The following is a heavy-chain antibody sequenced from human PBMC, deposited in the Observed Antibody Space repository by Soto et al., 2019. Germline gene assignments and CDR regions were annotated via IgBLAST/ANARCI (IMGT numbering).Heavy chain of an antibody. Sequence: SVKVSCKASGGTFGSYTISWVRQAPGQGLEWMGRIIPILGIANYAQKFQGRVTITADKSTSTAYMELSSLRSEDTAVYYCATTSWFGELFCYFDHWGQGTLVTVSS. V-gene: IGHV1-69*02. D-gene: IGHD3-10*01. CDR1: GGTFGSYT. CDR3: ATTSWFGELFCYFDH. CDR2: IIPILGIA. J-gene: IGHJ4*02.